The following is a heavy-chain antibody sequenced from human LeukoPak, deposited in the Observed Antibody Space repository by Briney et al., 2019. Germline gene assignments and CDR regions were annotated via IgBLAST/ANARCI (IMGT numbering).Heavy chain of an antibody. CDR3: ARDLRGSGD. D-gene: IGHD3-10*01. Sequence: GGSLRLSCAASGFTVSSNYMNWVRQAPGKGLEWVSVIYSGGNTYYADSVKGRFTIFRDNSKNTLYLQMDSLGAEDTAVYYCARDLRGSGDWGQGTLVTVSS. V-gene: IGHV3-53*01. CDR1: GFTVSSNY. J-gene: IGHJ4*02. CDR2: IYSGGNT.